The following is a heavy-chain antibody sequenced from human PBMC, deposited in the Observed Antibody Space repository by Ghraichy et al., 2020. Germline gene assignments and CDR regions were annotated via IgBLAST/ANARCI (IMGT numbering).Heavy chain of an antibody. J-gene: IGHJ6*02. CDR2: TYYRSKWYN. CDR1: GDSVSSNSAA. Sequence: SETLSLTCAISGDSVSSNSAAWNWIRQSPSRGLEWLGRTYYRSKWYNDYVVSVKSRITINPDTSKNQFSLQLNSVTPEDTAVYYCARAMVRGVIFYYYYGMDVWGQGTTVTVSS. V-gene: IGHV6-1*01. CDR3: ARAMVRGVIFYYYYGMDV. D-gene: IGHD3-10*01.